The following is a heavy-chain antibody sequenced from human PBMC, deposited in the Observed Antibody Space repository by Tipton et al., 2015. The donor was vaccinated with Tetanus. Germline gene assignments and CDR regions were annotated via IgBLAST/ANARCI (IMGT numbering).Heavy chain of an antibody. V-gene: IGHV3-7*03. CDR1: GFNFGTFW. J-gene: IGHJ2*01. D-gene: IGHD6-19*01. Sequence: SLRLSCAASGFNFGTFWMTWVRQTPGKGLEGVAKIKYDGSEEYYVDSVKGRFTISRDNAKNSLYLQMDSLRAGDTALYYCVKEERSGWVNWYFDLWGRGTLVTVSS. CDR3: VKEERSGWVNWYFDL. CDR2: IKYDGSEE.